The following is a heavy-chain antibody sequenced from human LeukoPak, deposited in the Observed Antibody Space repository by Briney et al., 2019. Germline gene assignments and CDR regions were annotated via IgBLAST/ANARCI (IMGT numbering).Heavy chain of an antibody. J-gene: IGHJ6*02. Sequence: PGGSLRLSCAASGFTFSTYTLSWVRQAPGKGLEWVSAISGTGSNRYYADSVKGRFTISRDNSKSTLYLQMNSLRAEDTAVYYCARGDENYGMDVWGQGTTVTVSS. CDR2: ISGTGSNR. V-gene: IGHV3-23*01. CDR1: GFTFSTYT. CDR3: ARGDENYGMDV. D-gene: IGHD2-21*02.